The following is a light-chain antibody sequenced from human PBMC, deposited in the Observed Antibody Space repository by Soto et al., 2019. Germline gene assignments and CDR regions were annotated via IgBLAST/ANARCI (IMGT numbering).Light chain of an antibody. CDR3: AVGEDSRKGYV. V-gene: IGLV1-44*01. CDR2: SNS. Sequence: QSVLTQPPSASGTPGQRVTISCSGSSSNIGGNTVNWYRQLPGTAPELLIYSNSKRPSGVPDRISGSRSGTSVSLAISDLQSEDEADYYWAVGEDSRKGYVFGTGTKLPVL. CDR1: SSNIGGNT. J-gene: IGLJ1*01.